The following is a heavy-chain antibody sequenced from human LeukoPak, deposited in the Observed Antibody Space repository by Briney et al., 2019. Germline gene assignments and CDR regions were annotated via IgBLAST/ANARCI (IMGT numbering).Heavy chain of an antibody. CDR3: AKRGAEVGATVAPGDY. J-gene: IGHJ4*02. V-gene: IGHV3-23*01. CDR2: ITGSGANA. D-gene: IGHD1-26*01. CDR1: GFTFSSHG. Sequence: GGSLRLSCAASGFTFSSHGMNWVRQAPGKGLEWVSGITGSGANAYYADSVKGRFTISRDNSRNTLYLQMNSLRAEDTAVYYCAKRGAEVGATVAPGDYWGQGTLVTVSS.